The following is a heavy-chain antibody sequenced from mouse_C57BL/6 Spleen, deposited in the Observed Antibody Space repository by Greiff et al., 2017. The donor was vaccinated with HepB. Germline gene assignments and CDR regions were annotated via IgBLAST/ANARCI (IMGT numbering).Heavy chain of an antibody. Sequence: EVMLVESGGGLVKPGGSLKLSCAASGFTFSDYGMHWVRQAPEKGLEWVAYISSGSSTIYYADTVKGRFTISRDNAKNTLFLQMTSLRSEDTAMYYCARRVYYGYAMDYWGQGTSVTVSS. J-gene: IGHJ4*01. V-gene: IGHV5-17*01. CDR1: GFTFSDYG. D-gene: IGHD1-1*01. CDR3: ARRVYYGYAMDY. CDR2: ISSGSSTI.